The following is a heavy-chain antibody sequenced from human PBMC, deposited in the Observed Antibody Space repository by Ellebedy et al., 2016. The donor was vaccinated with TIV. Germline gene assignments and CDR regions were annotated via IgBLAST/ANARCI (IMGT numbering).Heavy chain of an antibody. J-gene: IGHJ6*02. CDR1: GGSFSGYY. CDR3: ATIAVAVEYYYYGMDV. D-gene: IGHD6-19*01. V-gene: IGHV4-34*01. Sequence: SETLSLTXAVYGGSFSGYYWSWIRQPPGKGLEWIGEINHSGSTNYNPSLKSRVTISVDTSKNQFSLKLSSVTAADTAVYYCATIAVAVEYYYYGMDVWGQGTTVTVSS. CDR2: INHSGST.